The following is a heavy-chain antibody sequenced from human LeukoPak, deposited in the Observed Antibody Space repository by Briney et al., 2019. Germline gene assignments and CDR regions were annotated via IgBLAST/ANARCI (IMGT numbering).Heavy chain of an antibody. J-gene: IGHJ3*02. V-gene: IGHV3-23*01. CDR1: GFTFSSYA. D-gene: IGHD2-21*01. CDR2: ISGSGGST. CDR3: AKDSLAYCGGDCYPTDAFDI. Sequence: TGGSLRLSCAASGFTFSSYAMSWVRQAPGKGLERVSAISGSGGSTYYADSVKGRFTISRDNSKNTLYLQMDGLRAEDTAVYYCAKDSLAYCGGDCYPTDAFDIWGQGTMVTVSS.